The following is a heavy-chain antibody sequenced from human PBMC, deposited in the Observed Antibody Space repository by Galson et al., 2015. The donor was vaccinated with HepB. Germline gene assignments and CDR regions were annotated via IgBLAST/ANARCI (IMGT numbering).Heavy chain of an antibody. V-gene: IGHV3-13*01. J-gene: IGHJ2*01. D-gene: IGHD1-1*01. CDR1: GFTFSRYD. CDR2: IGTLADT. Sequence: SLRLSCAASGFTFSRYDMHWVRQAPGKGLEWVSAIGTLADTYYLGSVKGRFTTSRENAKNSFYLQMNSLRAEDTAVYYCVRASNSNWIPSGYFDLWGRGTLVTVSS. CDR3: VRASNSNWIPSGYFDL.